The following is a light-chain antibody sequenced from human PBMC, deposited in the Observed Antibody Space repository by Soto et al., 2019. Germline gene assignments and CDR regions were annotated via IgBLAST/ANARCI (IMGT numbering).Light chain of an antibody. CDR2: GNN. CDR1: SPNIGAGYD. CDR3: QSYDSSLSGYV. J-gene: IGLJ1*01. Sequence: QSVLTQPPSASGAPGQRVTISCTGSSPNIGAGYDVHWYQQLPGTAPKLVIYGNNNRPSGVPDRFSGSKSGTSASLAITGLQAEDEADYYCQSYDSSLSGYVFGTGTKVTAL. V-gene: IGLV1-40*01.